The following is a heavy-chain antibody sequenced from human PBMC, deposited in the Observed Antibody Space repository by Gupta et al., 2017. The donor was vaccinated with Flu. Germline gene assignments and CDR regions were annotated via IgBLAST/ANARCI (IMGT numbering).Heavy chain of an antibody. CDR2: INHSGST. D-gene: IGHD3-3*01. J-gene: IGHJ6*02. V-gene: IGHV4-34*01. CDR3: ARGLRFLEWLAPYYYYGMDV. Sequence: QVQLQQWGAGLLKPSETLSLTCAVYGGSFSGYYWSWIRQPPGKGLEWIGEINHSGSTNYNPSLKSRVTRSVDTSKNQFSLKLSSVTAADTAVYYCARGLRFLEWLAPYYYYGMDVWGQGTTVTVSS. CDR1: GGSFSGYY.